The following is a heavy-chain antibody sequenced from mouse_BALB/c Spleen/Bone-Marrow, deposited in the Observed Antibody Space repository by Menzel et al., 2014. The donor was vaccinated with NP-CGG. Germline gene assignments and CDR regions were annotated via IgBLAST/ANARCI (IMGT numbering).Heavy chain of an antibody. D-gene: IGHD6-1*01. CDR1: DYTFTSYW. CDR2: IDPSNSET. V-gene: IGHV1-74*01. CDR3: ARTFQPRRAMDY. Sequence: VKLVESGPELVRPGASVKMSCKASDYTFTSYWMHWVKQRPGQGLEWIGMIDPSNSETRLNQKFKDKATLNVDKSSNTAYMHLSSLTSEDSVGYYWARTFQPRRAMDYWGQGSSVTVSS. J-gene: IGHJ4*01.